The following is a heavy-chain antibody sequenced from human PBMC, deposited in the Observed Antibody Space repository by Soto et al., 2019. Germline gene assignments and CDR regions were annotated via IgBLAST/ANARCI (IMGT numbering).Heavy chain of an antibody. J-gene: IGHJ6*02. CDR1: GYTFTSYG. V-gene: IGHV1-18*01. D-gene: IGHD2-15*01. Sequence: ASVKVSCKASGYTFTSYGISWVRQAPGQGLEWMGWISAYNGNTNYAQKLQGRVTMTTDTSTSTAYMELRSLRSDDTAVYYCAIAVGVVVAAATMDVWGQGTTVTVSS. CDR3: AIAVGVVVAAATMDV. CDR2: ISAYNGNT.